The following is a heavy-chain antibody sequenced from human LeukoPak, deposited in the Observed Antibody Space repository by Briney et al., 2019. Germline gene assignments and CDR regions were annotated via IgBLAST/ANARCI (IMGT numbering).Heavy chain of an antibody. J-gene: IGHJ4*02. D-gene: IGHD6-13*01. Sequence: PSETLSLTCAVYGWSFSDYYWTWIRQSPGKGLEWIGQINHRGRTNYNPSLKSRVTISVDTSKNQFSLRLVSVTAADTAMYFCARDQASAASYYFDYWGQGTLVTVSS. V-gene: IGHV4-34*01. CDR2: INHRGRT. CDR3: ARDQASAASYYFDY. CDR1: GWSFSDYY.